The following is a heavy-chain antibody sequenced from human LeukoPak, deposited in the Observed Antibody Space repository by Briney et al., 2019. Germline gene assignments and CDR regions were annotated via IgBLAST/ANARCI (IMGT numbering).Heavy chain of an antibody. CDR2: ISYDGRDQ. CDR3: AKGGKWDVTPFDY. V-gene: IGHV3-30-3*01. CDR1: GFSLRGYA. D-gene: IGHD1-26*01. J-gene: IGHJ4*02. Sequence: GRSLRLSCVASGFSLRGYAMHWVRQAPGKGGLEWVTMISYDGRDQYYADSVKGRFTISRDDSKNTLYLQVNSLRAEDTAVYYRAKGGKWDVTPFDYWGQGTLVTVSS.